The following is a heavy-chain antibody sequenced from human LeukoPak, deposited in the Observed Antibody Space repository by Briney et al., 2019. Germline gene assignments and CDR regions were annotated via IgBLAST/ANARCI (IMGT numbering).Heavy chain of an antibody. CDR1: RGTFSSYA. D-gene: IGHD3-10*01. J-gene: IGHJ5*02. V-gene: IGHV1-69*05. CDR3: ARGHGSGSTIYFDP. Sequence: GASVKVSCKASRGTFSSYAISWVRQAPGQGLEWMGGIIPIFGTAKYAQKFQGRVTMTTDTSTSTVYMEVSSLRSEDTAVYYCARGHGSGSTIYFDPWGQGTLVTVSS. CDR2: IIPIFGTA.